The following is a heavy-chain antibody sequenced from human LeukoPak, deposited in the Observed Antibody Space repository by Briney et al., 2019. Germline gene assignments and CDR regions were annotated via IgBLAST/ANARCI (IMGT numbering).Heavy chain of an antibody. Sequence: GGSLRLSCAASGFTFSSYAMSWGRQAPGEGAGWVSAISGSGGSTHCADSVKGRFTISRDNSKNTLYLQMNSLRAEDTAVYYCAKAPQSGSYYWITDYWGQGTLVTVS. CDR3: AKAPQSGSYYWITDY. V-gene: IGHV3-23*01. CDR2: ISGSGGST. J-gene: IGHJ4*02. CDR1: GFTFSSYA. D-gene: IGHD1-26*01.